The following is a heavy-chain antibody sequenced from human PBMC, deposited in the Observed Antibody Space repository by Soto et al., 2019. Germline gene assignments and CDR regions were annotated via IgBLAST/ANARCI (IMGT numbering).Heavy chain of an antibody. Sequence: SETLSLTCTVSGGSISSYYWSWIRQPPGKGLEWIGYIYYSGSTNYNPSLKSRVTISVDTSKNQFSLKLSSVTAADTAVYYCARDTPIYDILTGYDNDYYYGMDVWGQGTTVTVSS. CDR3: ARDTPIYDILTGYDNDYYYGMDV. J-gene: IGHJ6*02. CDR2: IYYSGST. CDR1: GGSISSYY. D-gene: IGHD3-9*01. V-gene: IGHV4-59*01.